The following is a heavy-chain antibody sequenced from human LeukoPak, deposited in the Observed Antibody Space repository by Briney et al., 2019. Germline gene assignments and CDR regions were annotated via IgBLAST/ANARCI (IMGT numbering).Heavy chain of an antibody. CDR2: ISYDGSNK. D-gene: IGHD3-22*01. J-gene: IGHJ5*02. V-gene: IGHV3-30-3*01. CDR3: AREYDSSGYYDL. CDR1: GFTFSSYA. Sequence: GGSLRLSCAASGFTFSSYAMHWVRQAPGKGLEWVAVISYDGSNKYYADSVKGRFTISRDNSKNTLYLQMNSLRAEDTAVYYCAREYDSSGYYDLWGQGTLVTVSS.